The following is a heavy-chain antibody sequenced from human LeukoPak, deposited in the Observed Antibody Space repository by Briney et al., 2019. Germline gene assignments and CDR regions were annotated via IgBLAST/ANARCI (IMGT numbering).Heavy chain of an antibody. D-gene: IGHD6-6*01. Sequence: SETMSLTCTVSGGSISSYYWSWIRQPAGKGLEWIGRIHTSGSTDYNPSLKSRVTMSLDTSQNQFSLKLRSVTAADTAVYYCAREGSMTARPFVSIDYWGQGTLVSVSS. CDR1: GGSISSYY. V-gene: IGHV4-4*07. CDR2: IHTSGST. CDR3: AREGSMTARPFVSIDY. J-gene: IGHJ4*02.